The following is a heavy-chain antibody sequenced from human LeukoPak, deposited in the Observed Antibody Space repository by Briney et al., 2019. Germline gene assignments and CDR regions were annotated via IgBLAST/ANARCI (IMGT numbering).Heavy chain of an antibody. CDR2: ISSSGSSI. D-gene: IGHD5-12*01. CDR1: GFTFSRYE. Sequence: GGSLRLSCAASGFTFSRYEMNWVRQAPGKGLEGVSYISSSGSSIYYADSVKGRFTIFRDNAKKSLYLQMKSLRAEDTAVYYCARDEDVVATIPSFFDYWGQGTLVTVSS. J-gene: IGHJ4*02. V-gene: IGHV3-48*03. CDR3: ARDEDVVATIPSFFDY.